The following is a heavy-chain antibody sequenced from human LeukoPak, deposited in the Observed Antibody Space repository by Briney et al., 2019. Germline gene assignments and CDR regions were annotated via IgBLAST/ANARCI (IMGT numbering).Heavy chain of an antibody. J-gene: IGHJ4*02. CDR1: GYTLTELS. D-gene: IGHD3-10*01. CDR3: TTAGFPITMVPGGFDY. CDR2: FDPEDGET. V-gene: IGHV1-24*01. Sequence: ASVKVSCKVSGYTLTELSMHWVRQAPGKGLEWMGGFDPEDGETIYAQKFQGRVTMTEDTSTDTAYMELSSLRSEDTAVYYCTTAGFPITMVPGGFDYWGQGTLVTVSS.